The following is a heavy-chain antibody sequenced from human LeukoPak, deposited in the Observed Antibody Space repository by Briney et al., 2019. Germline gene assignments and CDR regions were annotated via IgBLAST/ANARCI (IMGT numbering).Heavy chain of an antibody. CDR2: ISSSSSYI. J-gene: IGHJ4*02. CDR3: ARFQGAHY. V-gene: IGHV3-21*01. CDR1: GFTFSSYS. Sequence: GGSLRLSRAASGFTFSSYSMNWVRQAPGMGLEWVSSISSSSSYIYYADSVKGRFTISRDNTKNSLYLQMNSLRAEDTAVYYCARFQGAHYWGQGTLVTVSS. D-gene: IGHD4/OR15-4a*01.